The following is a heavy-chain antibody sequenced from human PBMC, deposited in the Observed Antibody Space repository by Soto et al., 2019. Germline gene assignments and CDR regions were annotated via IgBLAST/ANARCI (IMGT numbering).Heavy chain of an antibody. V-gene: IGHV1-69*01. CDR3: ARSQGSSTSLEIYYYYYYGMDV. CDR2: IIPISGTA. CDR1: GGTFSSHA. J-gene: IGHJ6*02. D-gene: IGHD2-2*01. Sequence: QVQLVQSGAEVKKPGSSVKVSCKASGGTFSSHAISWVRQAPGQGLEWMGGIIPISGTANYAQKFQGRVTITADESTSTAHMELSSLRSEDTAVYYCARSQGSSTSLEIYYYYYYGMDVWGQGTTVTVSS.